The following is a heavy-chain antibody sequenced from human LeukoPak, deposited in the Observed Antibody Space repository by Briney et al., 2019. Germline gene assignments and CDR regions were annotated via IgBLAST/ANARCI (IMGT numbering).Heavy chain of an antibody. CDR2: IYYSGST. CDR1: GGSISSSSYY. Sequence: PSETLSLTCTVSGGSISSSSYYWGWIRQPPGKGLEWIGSIYYSGSTYYNPSLKSRVTISVDTSKNQFSLKLSSVTAADTAVYYCARGEGSLVATIILFDYWGQGTLVTVSS. J-gene: IGHJ4*02. D-gene: IGHD5-12*01. V-gene: IGHV4-39*01. CDR3: ARGEGSLVATIILFDY.